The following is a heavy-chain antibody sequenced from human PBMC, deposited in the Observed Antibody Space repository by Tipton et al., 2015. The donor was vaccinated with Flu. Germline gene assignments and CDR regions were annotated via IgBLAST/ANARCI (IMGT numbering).Heavy chain of an antibody. D-gene: IGHD3-3*01. CDR2: SYYSGST. CDR3: ARDREWPAALDY. Sequence: TLSLTCTVSGDSVSYYYWNWIRQPPGKGLEWIGFSYYSGSTAYNPSLRSRVTISVDTSRNQFSLNLKSVTAADTAVYYCARDREWPAALDYWSQGILVTVSS. J-gene: IGHJ4*02. CDR1: GDSVSYYY. V-gene: IGHV4-59*02.